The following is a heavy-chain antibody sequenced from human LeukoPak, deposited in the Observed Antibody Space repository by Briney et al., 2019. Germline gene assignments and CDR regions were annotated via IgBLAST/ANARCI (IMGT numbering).Heavy chain of an antibody. CDR2: IYTSVST. Sequence: SETLSLTCTVSGASISSGSSYWSWIRQPAGKGLEWIGRIYTSVSTNYNPSLKSRASISADPSNNTLSRKLSSLTAAHTPMSYCARVERRIDGLDYWGQGTLVTVSS. D-gene: IGHD1-1*01. CDR1: GASISSGSSY. V-gene: IGHV4-61*02. J-gene: IGHJ4*02. CDR3: ARVERRIDGLDY.